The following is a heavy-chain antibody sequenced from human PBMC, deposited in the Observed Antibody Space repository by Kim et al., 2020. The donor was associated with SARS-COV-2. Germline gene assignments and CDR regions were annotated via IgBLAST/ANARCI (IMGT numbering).Heavy chain of an antibody. CDR1: GYIFIDKH. CDR2: IYPKNGGT. J-gene: IGHJ4*02. Sequence: ASVKVSCKASGYIFIDKHIHWVRQAPGQGLEWMGWIYPKNGGTYYAPKFQGRVTLTRDTSISTAYMELSGLRSDDTAVYYCVRENWYYDSWGQGSLVTVSP. V-gene: IGHV1-2*02. CDR3: VRENWYYDS. D-gene: IGHD3-16*01.